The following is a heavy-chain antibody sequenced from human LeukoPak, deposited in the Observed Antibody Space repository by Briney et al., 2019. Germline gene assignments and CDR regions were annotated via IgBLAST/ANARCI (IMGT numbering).Heavy chain of an antibody. J-gene: IGHJ4*02. CDR3: AKSRVQGGHSFDY. V-gene: IGHV3-23*01. CDR2: ISDTGGST. Sequence: GGSVRLSCAASGFTFSNYAMNWVRQAPGKGLEWVSIISDTGGSTNYPDSVKGRFTISRDNSKNTLYLRMNSLRAEDTAVYYCAKSRVQGGHSFDYWGQGTLVTVSS. CDR1: GFTFSNYA. D-gene: IGHD1-1*01.